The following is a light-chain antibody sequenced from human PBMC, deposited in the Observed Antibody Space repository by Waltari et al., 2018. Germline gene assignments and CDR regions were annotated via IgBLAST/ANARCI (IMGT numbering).Light chain of an antibody. CDR3: QHYLRLPVT. J-gene: IGKJ1*01. CDR1: QCVTRA. V-gene: IGKV3-20*01. CDR2: GAS. Sequence: DIVLTQSPGTLSLSPGESATLSCRTSQCVTRALACYQQKPGQAPRLLIYGASNRATGIPDRFSGSGSGTEFSLTISSLEPEDFAVYYCQHYLRLPVTFGQGTKVEVK.